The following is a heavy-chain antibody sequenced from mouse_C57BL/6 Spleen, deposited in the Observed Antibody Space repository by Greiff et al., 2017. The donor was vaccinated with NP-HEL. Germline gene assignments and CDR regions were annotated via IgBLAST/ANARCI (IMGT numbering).Heavy chain of an antibody. D-gene: IGHD1-1*01. V-gene: IGHV1-39*01. CDR3: AREVITTVVVTPYYFDY. J-gene: IGHJ2*01. CDR1: GYSFTDYN. Sequence: VQLQQSGPELVKPGASVKISCKASGYSFTDYNMNWVKQSNGKSLEWIGVINPNYGTTSYNQKFKGKATLTVDQSSSTAYMQLNSPTSEDSAVYDCAREVITTVVVTPYYFDYWGQGTTLTVSS. CDR2: INPNYGTT.